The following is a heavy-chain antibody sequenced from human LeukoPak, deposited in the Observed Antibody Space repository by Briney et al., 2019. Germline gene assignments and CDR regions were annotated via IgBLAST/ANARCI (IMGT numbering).Heavy chain of an antibody. J-gene: IGHJ4*02. CDR3: ARDYCSGGSCYLYGY. CDR2: ISSSSSYI. CDR1: GFTFSSYS. D-gene: IGHD2-15*01. Sequence: GSPRLSCAASGFTFSSYSMNWVRQAPGKGLEWVSSISSSSSYIYYADSVKGRFTISRDNAKNSLYLQMNSLRAEDTAVYYCARDYCSGGSCYLYGYWGQGTLVTVSS. V-gene: IGHV3-21*01.